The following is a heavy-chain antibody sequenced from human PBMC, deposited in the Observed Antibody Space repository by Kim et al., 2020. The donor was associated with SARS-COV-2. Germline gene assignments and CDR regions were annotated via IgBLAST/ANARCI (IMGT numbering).Heavy chain of an antibody. CDR1: GFTFSSYD. J-gene: IGHJ6*02. D-gene: IGHD3-16*01. Sequence: GSLRLSCAASGFTFSSYDMHWVRQATGKGLEWVSAIGTAGDTYYPGSVKGRFTISRENAKNSLYLQMNSLRAGDTAVYYCARDTRMITFGGGGMDVWGQGTTVTVSS. CDR3: ARDTRMITFGGGGMDV. CDR2: IGTAGDT. V-gene: IGHV3-13*01.